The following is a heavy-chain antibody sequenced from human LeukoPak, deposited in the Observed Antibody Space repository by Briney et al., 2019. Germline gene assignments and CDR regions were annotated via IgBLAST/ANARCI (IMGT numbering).Heavy chain of an antibody. Sequence: PGGSLRLSCVASGFTFDDYGMSWVRQAPGKGLEWVSGINWNGGSTGYADSVKGRFTISRDNAKNSLYLQMNSLRAEDTALYYCARVLGGLPLRLGELSSIHFYFDYWGQGTLVTVSS. D-gene: IGHD3-16*02. V-gene: IGHV3-20*04. J-gene: IGHJ4*02. CDR1: GFTFDDYG. CDR2: INWNGGST. CDR3: ARVLGGLPLRLGELSSIHFYFDY.